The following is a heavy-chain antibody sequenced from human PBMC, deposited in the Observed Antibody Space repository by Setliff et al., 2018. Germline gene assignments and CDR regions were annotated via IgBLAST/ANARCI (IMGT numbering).Heavy chain of an antibody. Sequence: GASVKVSCKASGYTFITYGVNWVRQAPGQGLEWMGWISPYNGDANYAQKFQGRVTMTTDTSTGTAYMELRTLSSDDTAVYYCTRGRGPRVVVAVPLDFWGQGTLVTVSS. CDR1: GYTFITYG. CDR3: TRGRGPRVVVAVPLDF. J-gene: IGHJ4*02. CDR2: ISPYNGDA. V-gene: IGHV1-18*01. D-gene: IGHD2-15*01.